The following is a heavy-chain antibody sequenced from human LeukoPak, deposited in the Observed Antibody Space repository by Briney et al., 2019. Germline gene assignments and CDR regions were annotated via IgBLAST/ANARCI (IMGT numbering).Heavy chain of an antibody. J-gene: IGHJ3*02. D-gene: IGHD1-1*01. Sequence: GGSLRLSCAASGFTFSSYNMNWVRQAPGKGLEWVSSITSSGSYIYYADSVKGRFTISRDNAKNSLYLQMNSLRAEDTAVYYCARMEKDAFDIWGQGTMVTVSS. CDR2: ITSSGSYI. CDR1: GFTFSSYN. CDR3: ARMEKDAFDI. V-gene: IGHV3-21*01.